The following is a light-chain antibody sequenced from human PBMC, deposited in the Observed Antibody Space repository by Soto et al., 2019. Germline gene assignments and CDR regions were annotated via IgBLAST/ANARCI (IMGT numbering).Light chain of an antibody. J-gene: IGLJ2*01. CDR1: SSDVGNFNC. CDR3: SSCTTSNTLV. Sequence: QSALTQPASVSGSPGQSIAISCTGTSSDVGNFNCVSWYQQHPGKVPKLMIYEVTKRPSGVSDRFSGSKSGNTASLTISGLQAEDEADYYCSSCTTSNTLVFGGGTKVTVL. V-gene: IGLV2-14*01. CDR2: EVT.